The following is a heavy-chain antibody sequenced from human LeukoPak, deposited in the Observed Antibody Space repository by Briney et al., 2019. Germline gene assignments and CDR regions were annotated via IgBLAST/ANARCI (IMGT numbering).Heavy chain of an antibody. Sequence: GGSLRLSCAASGFMFSDYWMSWVRQAPGKGPEWVANINPHGSQQYSVDSLKGRFTVSRDNAKKSFYLQMNYLRAEDTAVYYCAKVGYYDILTGSDAFDIWGQGTMVTVSS. D-gene: IGHD3-9*01. CDR3: AKVGYYDILTGSDAFDI. CDR1: GFMFSDYW. V-gene: IGHV3-7*03. J-gene: IGHJ3*02. CDR2: INPHGSQQ.